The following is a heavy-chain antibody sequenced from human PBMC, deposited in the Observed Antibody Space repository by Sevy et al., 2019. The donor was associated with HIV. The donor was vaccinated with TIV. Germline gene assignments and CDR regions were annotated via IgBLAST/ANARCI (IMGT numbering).Heavy chain of an antibody. CDR2: INSDGSST. CDR1: GFTFSSYW. Sequence: GGSLRLSCAASGFTFSSYWMHWVRQAPGKGLVWVSRINSDGSSTIYADSVKGRFTISSDNAKNTLYLQMNSLRAEDTAVYYCARAKGYSSGWYEADAFDLWGQGTMVTVSS. V-gene: IGHV3-74*01. D-gene: IGHD6-19*01. J-gene: IGHJ3*01. CDR3: ARAKGYSSGWYEADAFDL.